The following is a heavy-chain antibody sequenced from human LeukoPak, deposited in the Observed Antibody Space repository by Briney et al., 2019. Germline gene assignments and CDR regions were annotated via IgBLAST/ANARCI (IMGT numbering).Heavy chain of an antibody. J-gene: IGHJ5*02. CDR1: GGSISSSSYY. CDR3: ARGLSFLVVPAARDALGPPGGMAAAPTQRPLPHWFDP. CDR2: IYYSGST. V-gene: IGHV4-39*07. D-gene: IGHD2-2*01. Sequence: SETLSLTCTVSGGSISSSSYYWGWIRQPPGKGLEWIGSIYYSGSTYYNPSLKSRVTISVDTSKNQFSLKLSSVTAADTAVYYCARGLSFLVVPAARDALGPPGGMAAAPTQRPLPHWFDPWGQGTLVTVSS.